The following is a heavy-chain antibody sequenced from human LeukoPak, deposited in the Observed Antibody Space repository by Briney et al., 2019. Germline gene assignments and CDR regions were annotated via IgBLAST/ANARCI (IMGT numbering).Heavy chain of an antibody. D-gene: IGHD2-15*01. CDR1: RFTFSRYG. V-gene: IGHV3-23*01. Sequence: GGSLRLSCAASRFTFSRYGMSWVRQTPGKGLEWVSAISTSGGSTYYADSLKGRFTISRDNSKNTLWLQMSTLRAEDTAVYFCARDRGDCRGGSCYFDYWGQGTLVTVSS. J-gene: IGHJ4*02. CDR2: ISTSGGST. CDR3: ARDRGDCRGGSCYFDY.